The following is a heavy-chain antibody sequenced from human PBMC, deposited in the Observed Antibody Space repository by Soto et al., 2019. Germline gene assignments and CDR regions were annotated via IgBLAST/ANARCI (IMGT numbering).Heavy chain of an antibody. CDR2: ISGSGGST. J-gene: IGHJ3*02. CDR1: GFTFSSYA. V-gene: IGHV3-23*01. CDR3: AKIPYYYGSGISAFDI. Sequence: GSLRLSCAASGFTFSSYAMSWVRQAPGKGLEWVSAISGSGGSTYYADSVKGRFTISRDNSKNTLYLQMNSLRAEDTAVYYCAKIPYYYGSGISAFDIWGQGTMVTVSS. D-gene: IGHD3-10*01.